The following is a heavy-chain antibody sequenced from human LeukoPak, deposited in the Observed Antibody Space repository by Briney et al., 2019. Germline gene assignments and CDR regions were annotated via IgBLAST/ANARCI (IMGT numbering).Heavy chain of an antibody. V-gene: IGHV3-7*01. J-gene: IGHJ4*02. Sequence: WGSLRLSCEPSGFSLRSFWMTWVRQAPGKGREWVANINQEGSEKYYGDSVKGRFTISRDNAKNTLYLEMNSLSAEDTAVYYCARVRFLEWSDYWGQGTLVTVSS. D-gene: IGHD3-3*01. CDR2: INQEGSEK. CDR3: ARVRFLEWSDY. CDR1: GFSLRSFW.